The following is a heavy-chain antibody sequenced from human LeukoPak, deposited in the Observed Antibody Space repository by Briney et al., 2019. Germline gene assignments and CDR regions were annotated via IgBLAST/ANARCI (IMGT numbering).Heavy chain of an antibody. D-gene: IGHD6-19*01. CDR1: GFTFSSYS. Sequence: GGSLRLSCAASGFTFSSYSMNWVRQAPGKGLEWVSAISGSGGSTYYADSVKGRFTISRDDSKNTLYLQMNSLRAEDTAVYYCARDRSSSGCPDYWGQGTLVTVSS. V-gene: IGHV3-23*01. J-gene: IGHJ4*02. CDR2: ISGSGGST. CDR3: ARDRSSSGCPDY.